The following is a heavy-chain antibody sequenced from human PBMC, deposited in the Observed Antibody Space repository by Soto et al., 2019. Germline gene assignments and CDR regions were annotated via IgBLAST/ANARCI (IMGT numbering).Heavy chain of an antibody. V-gene: IGHV4-34*01. CDR1: GGSFSGYY. D-gene: IGHD1-7*01. CDR2: INHSGST. Sequence: PSETLSLTCAVYGGSFSGYYWSWIRQPPGKGLEWIGEINHSGSTNYNPSLKSRVTISVDTSKNQFSLKLSSVTAADTAVYYCARGGITGTTGRWFDPWGQGTLVTVYS. J-gene: IGHJ5*02. CDR3: ARGGITGTTGRWFDP.